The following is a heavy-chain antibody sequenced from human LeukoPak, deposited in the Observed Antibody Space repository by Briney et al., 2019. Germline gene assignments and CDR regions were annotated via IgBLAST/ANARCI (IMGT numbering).Heavy chain of an antibody. CDR2: INHSGNT. D-gene: IGHD1-26*01. CDR3: APMYSGSYFPFAS. V-gene: IGHV4-34*01. J-gene: IGHJ4*02. Sequence: SETLSLTCAVSGGSFRGHYSSWIRQPPGKGLGWIGEINHSGNTNTNPSLKSRVSLSLDTTENQISLTLSSVTAADTAVYYFAPMYSGSYFPFASGGQGTPVTLPS. CDR1: GGSFRGHY.